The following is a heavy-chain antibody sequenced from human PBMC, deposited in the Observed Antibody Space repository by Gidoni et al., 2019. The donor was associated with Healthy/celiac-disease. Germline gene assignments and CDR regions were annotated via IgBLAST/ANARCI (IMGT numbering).Heavy chain of an antibody. CDR3: ARDTMVRGVIMGDAFDI. J-gene: IGHJ3*02. CDR2: ISSSSSYI. D-gene: IGHD3-10*01. CDR1: GLTFSSYS. Sequence: VHLVESGGGLVTPGGSLRLSCAASGLTFSSYSMNWVRQAPGKGLGWVSSISSSSSYIYYADSVKGRFTISRDNAKNSLYLQMNSLRAEDTAVYYCARDTMVRGVIMGDAFDIWGQGTMVTVSS. V-gene: IGHV3-21*01.